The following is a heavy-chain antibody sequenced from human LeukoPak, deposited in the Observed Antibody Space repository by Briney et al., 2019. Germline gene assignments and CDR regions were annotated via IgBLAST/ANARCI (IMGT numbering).Heavy chain of an antibody. D-gene: IGHD4-17*01. CDR3: ARAHLRASAFDI. CDR2: INCNGGST. CDR1: GCTFDDYG. J-gene: IGHJ3*02. Sequence: GGSLRLSCAASGCTFDDYGMSWVRQAPGKGLEWVSGINCNGGSTGYADSVKGRFTISRDNAKNSLYLQMNSLRAEDTALYYCARAHLRASAFDIWGQGTMVTVSS. V-gene: IGHV3-20*04.